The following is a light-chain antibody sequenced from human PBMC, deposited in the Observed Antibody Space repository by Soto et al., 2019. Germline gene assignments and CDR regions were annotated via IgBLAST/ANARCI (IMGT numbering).Light chain of an antibody. J-gene: IGKJ1*01. V-gene: IGKV3-20*01. CDR1: QSISQS. CDR3: QQYGGSPRT. Sequence: EVVLTQSPGTLSLSPGERATLSCRASQSISQSLAWYQQRPGQSPRLLIYDASRRATGILDRFTGSGFGTDFTLTISRLAPEDLAVYYCQQYGGSPRTFGQGTKVELK. CDR2: DAS.